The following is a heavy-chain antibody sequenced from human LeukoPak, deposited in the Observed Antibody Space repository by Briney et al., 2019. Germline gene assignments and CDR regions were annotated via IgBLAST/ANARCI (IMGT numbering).Heavy chain of an antibody. CDR2: ISSNGANT. CDR1: GFTLSGYG. D-gene: IGHD2-21*01. Sequence: GGSLRLSCAGSGFTLSGYGMHWVRQAPGKGLEYVSAISSNGANTYYTKSVEGRFTISRDNPKNTLFLQMGGLRTEDTAVYYCARWSGAYDCWGQGALVIVSS. CDR3: ARWSGAYDC. V-gene: IGHV3-64*01. J-gene: IGHJ4*02.